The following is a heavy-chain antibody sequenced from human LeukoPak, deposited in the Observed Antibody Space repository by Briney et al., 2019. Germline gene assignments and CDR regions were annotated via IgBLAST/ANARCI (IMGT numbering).Heavy chain of an antibody. CDR1: GYTFTSYG. D-gene: IGHD3-22*01. CDR2: ISAYNGNT. CDR3: ARSGAHYYDSSGYYAVGY. J-gene: IGHJ4*02. Sequence: ASVKVSCKASGYTFTSYGISWVRQAPGQGLEWMGWISAYNGNTNYAQKLQGRVTMTTDTSTSTAYMELRSLRSDDTAVYYCARSGAHYYDSSGYYAVGYWGQGTLVTVSS. V-gene: IGHV1-18*01.